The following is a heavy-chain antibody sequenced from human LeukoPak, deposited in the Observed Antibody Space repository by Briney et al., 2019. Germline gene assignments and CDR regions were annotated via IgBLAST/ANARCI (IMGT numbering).Heavy chain of an antibody. Sequence: ASVKVSCKASGYTFTSYDINWVRQATGQRLEWMGWMNPNSGNTGYAQKFQGRVTMTRNTSISTAYMELSSLRSEDTAVYYCARALSFAATPGYYYGMDVWGQGTTVTVSS. CDR2: MNPNSGNT. D-gene: IGHD2-15*01. J-gene: IGHJ6*02. V-gene: IGHV1-8*01. CDR3: ARALSFAATPGYYYGMDV. CDR1: GYTFTSYD.